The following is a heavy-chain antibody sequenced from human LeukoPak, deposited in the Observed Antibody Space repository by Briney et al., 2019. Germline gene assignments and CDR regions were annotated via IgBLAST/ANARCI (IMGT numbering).Heavy chain of an antibody. CDR1: GFTFSSYA. V-gene: IGHV3-23*01. J-gene: IGHJ6*03. CDR3: ARDFTGSGYYMDV. D-gene: IGHD3-10*01. CDR2: ISGSGDNT. Sequence: PGGSLRLSCGASGFTFSSYAMSWVRQAPGKGLEWVSAISGSGDNTYYADSVKGRFTISRDNSKNTMYLQMNSLRAEDTAVYYCARDFTGSGYYMDVWGKGTTVTVSS.